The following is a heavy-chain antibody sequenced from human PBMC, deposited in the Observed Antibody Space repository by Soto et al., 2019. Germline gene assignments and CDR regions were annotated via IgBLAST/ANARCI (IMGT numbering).Heavy chain of an antibody. V-gene: IGHV4-30-4*01. CDR1: GGSISSGDYY. J-gene: IGHJ3*02. CDR3: ARLGRYYDSSGYRAFDI. CDR2: IYYSGST. D-gene: IGHD3-22*01. Sequence: SETLSLTCTVSGGSISSGDYYWSWIRQPPGKGLEWIGYIYYSGSTYYNPSLKSRVTISVDTSKNQSSLKLSSVTAADTAVYYCARLGRYYDSSGYRAFDIWGQGTMVTVSS.